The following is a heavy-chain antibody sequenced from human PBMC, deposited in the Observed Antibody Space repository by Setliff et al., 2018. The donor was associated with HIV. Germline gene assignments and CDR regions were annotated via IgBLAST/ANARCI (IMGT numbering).Heavy chain of an antibody. D-gene: IGHD3-10*01. J-gene: IGHJ6*02. Sequence: PGGSLRLSCADSGFTFSNYNMNWVRQAPGKGLEWVSTISGSGGSTYFADSVKGRFTISRDNSKNTLYLQMNSLRAEDTAVYYCASGFGELAVWGQGTTVTVSS. V-gene: IGHV3-23*01. CDR1: GFTFSNYN. CDR3: ASGFGELAV. CDR2: ISGSGGST.